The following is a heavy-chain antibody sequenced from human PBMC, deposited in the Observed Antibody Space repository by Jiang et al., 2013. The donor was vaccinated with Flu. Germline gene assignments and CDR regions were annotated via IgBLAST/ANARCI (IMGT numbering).Heavy chain of an antibody. Sequence: CKASGYSFTSYAMHWVRQAPGQRLKWMGWINTGEGSMKYSQNFQGRVTIARDTSATTAYLELSSLRSEDTAVYYCARERVGGISLGYCSGGSCYESPDYWGQGTLVTVSS. CDR2: INTGEGSM. CDR1: GYSFTSYA. V-gene: IGHV1-3*04. CDR3: ARERVGGISLGYCSGGSCYESPDY. J-gene: IGHJ4*02. D-gene: IGHD2-15*01.